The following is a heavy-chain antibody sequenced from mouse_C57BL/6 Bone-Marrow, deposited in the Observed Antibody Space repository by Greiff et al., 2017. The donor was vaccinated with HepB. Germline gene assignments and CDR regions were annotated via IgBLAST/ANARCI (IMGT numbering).Heavy chain of an antibody. Sequence: EVKVEESGPGLVKPSQSLSLTCSVTGYSITSGYYWNWIRQFPGNKLEWMGYISYDGSNNYNPSLKNRISITRDTSKNQFFLKLNSVTTEDTATYYCARDGGPSDYWGQGTTLTVSS. CDR2: ISYDGSN. V-gene: IGHV3-6*01. CDR1: GYSITSGYY. CDR3: ARDGGPSDY. J-gene: IGHJ2*01.